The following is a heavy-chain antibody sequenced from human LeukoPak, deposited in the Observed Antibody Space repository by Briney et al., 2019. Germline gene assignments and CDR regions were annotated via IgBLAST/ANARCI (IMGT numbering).Heavy chain of an antibody. J-gene: IGHJ6*02. CDR1: GYTFTSYD. CDR3: ARGGYCSSTSCNYYYYYGMDV. D-gene: IGHD2-2*01. Sequence: ASVKVSCKASGYTFTSYDINWVRQATGQGLEWMGWMNPNSGNTGYAQKFQGGVTMTRNTSISTAYMELSSLRSEDTAVYYCARGGYCSSTSCNYYYYYGMDVWGQGTTVTVSS. V-gene: IGHV1-8*01. CDR2: MNPNSGNT.